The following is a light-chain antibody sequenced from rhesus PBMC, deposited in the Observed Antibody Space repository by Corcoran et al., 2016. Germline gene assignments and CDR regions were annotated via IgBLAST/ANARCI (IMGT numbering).Light chain of an antibody. CDR1: QSVSNY. J-gene: IGKJ4*01. Sequence: EIVMTQSPATLALSPGERATLSCRASQSVSNYLAWYQQKPGQAPRLLIDGASSRAPGIPDRVSGRGSGTEFTLTISSLEPEDVGVYFCLQSSNWPLTFGGGTKVELK. CDR2: GAS. V-gene: IGKV3-24*04. CDR3: LQSSNWPLT.